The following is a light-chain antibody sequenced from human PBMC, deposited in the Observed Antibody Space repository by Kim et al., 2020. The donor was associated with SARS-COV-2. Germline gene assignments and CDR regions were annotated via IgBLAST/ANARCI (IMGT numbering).Light chain of an antibody. J-gene: IGKJ4*01. CDR3: QQYNSTPLT. Sequence: EIEMTQSPSTLSVSLGERATLTCRASQSVSSNLAWYQQKPGQAPRLLIYAASTLPSGIPARFSGSGSGTEFTLTISSLQPEDFAAYYCQQYNSTPLTFGGGTKVDIK. CDR1: QSVSSN. V-gene: IGKV3-15*01. CDR2: AAS.